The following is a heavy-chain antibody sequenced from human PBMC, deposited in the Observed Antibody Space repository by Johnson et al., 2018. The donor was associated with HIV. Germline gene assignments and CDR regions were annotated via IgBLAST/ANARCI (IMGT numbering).Heavy chain of an antibody. D-gene: IGHD3-16*01. Sequence: QVQLVESGGGVVQPGRSLRLSCAASGFTFSSYGMHWVRQAPGKGLEWVAVIWYDGSNKYYADSVKGRFTVSRDNYKNTLYLQMNSLRAEDTAVYYCAREATYYDYVWGSYAFDIWGQGTMVTVSS. V-gene: IGHV3-33*01. CDR3: AREATYYDYVWGSYAFDI. J-gene: IGHJ3*02. CDR1: GFTFSSYG. CDR2: IWYDGSNK.